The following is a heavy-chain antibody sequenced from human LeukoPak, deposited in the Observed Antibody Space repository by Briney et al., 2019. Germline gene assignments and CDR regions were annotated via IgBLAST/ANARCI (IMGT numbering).Heavy chain of an antibody. CDR2: IYPGDSDT. J-gene: IGHJ4*02. Sequence: GESLKISCKGSGYSFTSYWIGWVRQMPGKGLEWMGIIYPGDSDTRYSPSFQGQVTISADKSISTAYLQWSSLKASDTAMYYCARTDRDIVLVATFDYWGQGTLVTVSS. CDR1: GYSFTSYW. D-gene: IGHD2-8*01. CDR3: ARTDRDIVLVATFDY. V-gene: IGHV5-51*01.